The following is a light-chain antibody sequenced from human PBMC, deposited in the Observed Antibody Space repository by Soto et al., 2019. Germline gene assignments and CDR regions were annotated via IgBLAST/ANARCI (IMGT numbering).Light chain of an antibody. V-gene: IGKV1-5*03. J-gene: IGKJ1*01. CDR2: EAS. CDR3: QQYESYRT. Sequence: DIQMTQSPSTLSAYVGDRVTITCRASQSIGRWLAWYQQKPGKAPKLLIYEASSLESGVSSRFRGSGSGTEFTLTITSLQPDDFATYYRQQYESYRTFGPGTKVEIK. CDR1: QSIGRW.